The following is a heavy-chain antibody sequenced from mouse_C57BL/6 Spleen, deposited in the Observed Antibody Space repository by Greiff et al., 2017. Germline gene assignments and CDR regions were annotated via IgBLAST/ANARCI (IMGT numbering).Heavy chain of an antibody. Sequence: EVKLVESGGGLVQPGGSMKLSCVASGFTFSNYCMNWVRQSPEKGLEWVAQIRLKSDNYATHYAESVKGRFTISRDDSKSSVYLQMNNLRAEDTGMYYCTVGYYFSWFAYWGQGTLVTVSA. CDR3: TVGYYFSWFAY. V-gene: IGHV6-3*01. J-gene: IGHJ3*01. CDR1: GFTFSNYC. D-gene: IGHD2-3*01. CDR2: IRLKSDNYAT.